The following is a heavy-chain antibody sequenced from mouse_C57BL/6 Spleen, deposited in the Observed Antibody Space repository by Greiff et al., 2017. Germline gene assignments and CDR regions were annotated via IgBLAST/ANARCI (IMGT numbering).Heavy chain of an antibody. V-gene: IGHV1-52*01. CDR1: GYTFTSYW. CDR3: ARGWDEGWYFDV. CDR2: IDPSDSET. D-gene: IGHD4-1*01. Sequence: QVQLQQPGAELVRPGSSVKLSCKASGYTFTSYWMHWVKQRPIQGLEWIGNIDPSDSETHYNQKFKDKATLTVDKSSSTAYMQLSSLTSEDSAVYYCARGWDEGWYFDVWGTGTTVTVSS. J-gene: IGHJ1*03.